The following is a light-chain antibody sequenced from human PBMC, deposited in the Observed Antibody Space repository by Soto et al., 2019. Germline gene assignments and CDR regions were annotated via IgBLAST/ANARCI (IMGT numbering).Light chain of an antibody. Sequence: EIVLTQSPATLSSFPGDRVTLSCRASQAVNTRLAWYQHKPGQAPRLXIYLASNRAAGVPARFSGSGSGTDLTITISSLEPEDFEVYDGQQRSNWPITFGQGTRLEIK. CDR1: QAVNTR. J-gene: IGKJ5*01. V-gene: IGKV3-11*01. CDR3: QQRSNWPIT. CDR2: LAS.